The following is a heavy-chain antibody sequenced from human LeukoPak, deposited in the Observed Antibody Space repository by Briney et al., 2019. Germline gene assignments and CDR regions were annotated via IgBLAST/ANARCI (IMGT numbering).Heavy chain of an antibody. CDR2: INPNSGGT. Sequence: ASVKVSCKASGYTFTSYDINWVRQATGQGLEWMGWINPNSGGTNYAQKFQGRVTMTRDTSISTAYMELSRLRSDDTAVYYCARDRYNWNDGGVDYWGQGTLVTVSS. V-gene: IGHV1-2*02. CDR3: ARDRYNWNDGGVDY. D-gene: IGHD1-1*01. CDR1: GYTFTSYD. J-gene: IGHJ4*02.